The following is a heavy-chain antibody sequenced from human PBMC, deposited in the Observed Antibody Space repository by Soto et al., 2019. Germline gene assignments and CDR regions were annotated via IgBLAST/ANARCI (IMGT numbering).Heavy chain of an antibody. CDR2: IFYSGST. Sequence: SETLSLTCTVSGGSITNYYWSWIRQPPGKGLEWIGYIFYSGSTDYNPSLKSRVTISVDTSKNQFSLNLSSVPAADTAVYYCARRPGVPAADYYYYFYMDVWGKGTTVTVSS. J-gene: IGHJ6*03. D-gene: IGHD2-2*01. V-gene: IGHV4-59*08. CDR3: ARRPGVPAADYYYYFYMDV. CDR1: GGSITNYY.